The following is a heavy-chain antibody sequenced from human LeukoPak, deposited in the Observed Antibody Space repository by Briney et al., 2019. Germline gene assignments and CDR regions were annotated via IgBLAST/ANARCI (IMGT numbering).Heavy chain of an antibody. CDR2: IYYSGST. D-gene: IGHD3-10*01. CDR3: ARASMVLDAFDI. J-gene: IGHJ3*02. Sequence: SETLSLTCTVSGGSISYYYWSWIRQPPGKGLEWIGYIYYSGSTNYNPSLKSRVTISVDTSKNQLSLKLSSVTAADTAVYYCARASMVLDAFDIWGQGTMVTVSS. V-gene: IGHV4-59*01. CDR1: GGSISYYY.